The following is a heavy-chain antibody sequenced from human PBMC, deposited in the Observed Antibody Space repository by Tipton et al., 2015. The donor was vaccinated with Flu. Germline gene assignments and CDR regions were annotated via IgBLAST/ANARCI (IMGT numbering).Heavy chain of an antibody. J-gene: IGHJ4*02. V-gene: IGHV4-39*01. Sequence: GLVKPSETLSLTCTVSGDSIRSSNYYWGWIRQPPGKGLEWIGIIFHGGNPYHSPSLKNRVSMSVDTSKNQFSLKLTSVTAAETAVYYCARRDYSNYVSDAKNWFHLWGQGTLVTVSS. CDR1: GDSIRSSNYY. CDR2: IFHGGNP. CDR3: ARRDYSNYVSDAKNWFHL. D-gene: IGHD4-11*01.